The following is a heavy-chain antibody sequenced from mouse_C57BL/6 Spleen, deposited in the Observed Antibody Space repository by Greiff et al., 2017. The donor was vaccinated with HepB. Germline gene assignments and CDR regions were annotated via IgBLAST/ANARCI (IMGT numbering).Heavy chain of an antibody. J-gene: IGHJ2*01. V-gene: IGHV1-42*01. Sequence: VQLKDSGPELVKPGASVKISCKASGYSFTGYYMNWVKQSPEKSLEWIGEINPSTGGTTYNQKFKAKATLTVDKSSSTAYMQLKSLTSEDSAVYYCARWNFDYWGQGTTLTVSS. CDR1: GYSFTGYY. CDR3: ARWNFDY. CDR2: INPSTGGT.